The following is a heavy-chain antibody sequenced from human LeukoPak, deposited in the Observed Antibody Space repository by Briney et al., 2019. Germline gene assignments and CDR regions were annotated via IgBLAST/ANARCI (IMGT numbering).Heavy chain of an antibody. CDR1: GGSISSGSYY. J-gene: IGHJ4*02. Sequence: SETLSLTCTVSGGSISSGSYYWSWIRQPAGKGLEWIGRIYTSGSTNYNPSLKSRVTISVDTSKNQFSLKLSSVTAADTAVYYCARVIYGSGSYYPVRYFDYWGQGTLVTVSS. CDR3: ARVIYGSGSYYPVRYFDY. V-gene: IGHV4-61*02. CDR2: IYTSGST. D-gene: IGHD3-10*01.